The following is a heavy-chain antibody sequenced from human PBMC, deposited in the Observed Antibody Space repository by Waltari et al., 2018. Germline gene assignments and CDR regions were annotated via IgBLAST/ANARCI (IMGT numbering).Heavy chain of an antibody. CDR1: GGSFSGSY. CDR2: INHSGST. Sequence: QVQLQQWGAGLLKPSETLSLTCAVCGGSFSGSYWSWIRQPHGKGLEWIGEINHSGSTNYNPSLKSRVTISVDTSKNQFSLKLSSVTAAETAVYYCARGPVNRVWFDPWGQGTLVTVSS. J-gene: IGHJ5*02. V-gene: IGHV4-34*01. CDR3: ARGPVNRVWFDP.